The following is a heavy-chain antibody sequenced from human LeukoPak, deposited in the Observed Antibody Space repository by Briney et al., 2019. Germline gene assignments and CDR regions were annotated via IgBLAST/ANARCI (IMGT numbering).Heavy chain of an antibody. CDR3: ARDRIGSTWRSVFDF. D-gene: IGHD6-13*01. Sequence: SVKVSCKASGGSFTTYTISWVRQAPGQGLEWMGGIIPLFDSASYAQRFQGRVTVTADTSTSTAYMDLNSLTSEDTAVYYCARDRIGSTWRSVFDFWGQGTLVTVSS. V-gene: IGHV1-69*06. J-gene: IGHJ4*02. CDR1: GGSFTTYT. CDR2: IIPLFDSA.